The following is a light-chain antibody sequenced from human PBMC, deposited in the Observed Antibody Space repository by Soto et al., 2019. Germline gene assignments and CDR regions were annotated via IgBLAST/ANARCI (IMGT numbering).Light chain of an antibody. CDR2: GTT. Sequence: QSALTQPPSVSGAPGQRLTLSCTGTSSNIGACYDVHWYQQLPGAAPKLIIYGTTNRPSGVPDRFSGSKSGHSASLAISGLQAEDEAVYSGLYYDKSLSGYAFGAGTKVTV. CDR1: SSNIGACYD. CDR3: LYYDKSLSGYA. V-gene: IGLV1-40*01. J-gene: IGLJ1*01.